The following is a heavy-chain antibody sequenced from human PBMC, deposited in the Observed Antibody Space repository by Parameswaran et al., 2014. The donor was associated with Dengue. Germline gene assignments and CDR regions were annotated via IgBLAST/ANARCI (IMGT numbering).Heavy chain of an antibody. CDR2: ISWNSGSI. J-gene: IGHJ6*02. V-gene: IGHV3-9*01. Sequence: VRQAPGKGLEWVSGISWNSGSIGYADSVKGRFTISRDNAKNSLYLQMNSLRAEDTALYYCAKDRYEGASSAMDVWGQGTTVTVSS. CDR3: AKDRYEGASSAMDV. D-gene: IGHD3-3*01.